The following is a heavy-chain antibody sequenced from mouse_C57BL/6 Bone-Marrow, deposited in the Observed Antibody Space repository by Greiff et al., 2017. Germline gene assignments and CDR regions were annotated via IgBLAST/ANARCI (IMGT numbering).Heavy chain of an antibody. D-gene: IGHD2-2*01. CDR2: IYPGSGST. CDR1: GYTFTSYW. Sequence: VQLQQPGAELVKPGASVKMSCKASGYTFTSYWITWVKQRPGQGLEWIGDIYPGSGSTNYNEKLKSKATLTVDTSSSTAYMQLSSLTSEDSAVYYCARPSLLWLRRAFAYWGQGTLVTVSA. CDR3: ARPSLLWLRRAFAY. V-gene: IGHV1-55*01. J-gene: IGHJ3*01.